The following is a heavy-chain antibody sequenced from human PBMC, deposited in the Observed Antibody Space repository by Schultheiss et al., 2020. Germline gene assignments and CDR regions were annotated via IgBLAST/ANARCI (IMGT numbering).Heavy chain of an antibody. D-gene: IGHD1-7*01. V-gene: IGHV4-31*03. CDR3: ASSRYNWNYSVF. CDR2: IYHSGNT. Sequence: SETLSLTCTFSGDSISSGGYYWTWIRQHPGKGLEWIGYIYHSGNTYYNPSLKSRLTIFSDTSKNQFSLKLTSVTAADTAVYYCASSRYNWNYSVFWGQGTLVTVSS. J-gene: IGHJ4*02. CDR1: GDSISSGGYY.